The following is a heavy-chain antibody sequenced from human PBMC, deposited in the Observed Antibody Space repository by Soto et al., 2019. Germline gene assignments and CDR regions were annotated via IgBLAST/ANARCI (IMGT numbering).Heavy chain of an antibody. J-gene: IGHJ6*02. D-gene: IGHD3-3*02. CDR2: ISPYGGNT. V-gene: IGHV1-18*01. CDR3: ARSFPGAQGYGMDV. Sequence: ASVKVSCKASGYTFTSYGITWVRQAPGQGLEWMGWISPYGGNTNYAQKFQGRVTMTRDTSTSTVYMELSSLRSEDTAVYYCARSFPGAQGYGMDVWGQGTTVTVSS. CDR1: GYTFTSYG.